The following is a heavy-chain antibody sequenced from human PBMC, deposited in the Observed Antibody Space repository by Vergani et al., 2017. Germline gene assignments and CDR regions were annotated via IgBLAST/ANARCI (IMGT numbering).Heavy chain of an antibody. Sequence: QVQLVESGGGVVQPGGSLRLSCAASGFTFSSYGMHWVRQAPGKGLEWVAFLRYDGSNKYYADSVKGRFTISRDNSKNTLYLQMNSLRAEDTAVYYCANRSPYSSGLPGDYWGQGTLVTVSS. J-gene: IGHJ4*02. CDR3: ANRSPYSSGLPGDY. CDR1: GFTFSSYG. D-gene: IGHD6-19*01. V-gene: IGHV3-30*02. CDR2: LRYDGSNK.